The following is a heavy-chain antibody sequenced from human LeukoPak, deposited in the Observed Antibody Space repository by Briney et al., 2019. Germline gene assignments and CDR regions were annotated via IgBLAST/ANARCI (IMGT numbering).Heavy chain of an antibody. V-gene: IGHV3-30*02. Sequence: PGGSLRLSCAASGFTFSSYGMHWVRQAPGKGLEWVAFIRYDGSNKYYADSVKGRFTISRDNSKNTLYLQMNSLRAEDTAVYYCAKDPELLWFGELSNGYFDYWGQGTLVTVSS. J-gene: IGHJ4*02. CDR1: GFTFSSYG. CDR2: IRYDGSNK. D-gene: IGHD3-10*01. CDR3: AKDPELLWFGELSNGYFDY.